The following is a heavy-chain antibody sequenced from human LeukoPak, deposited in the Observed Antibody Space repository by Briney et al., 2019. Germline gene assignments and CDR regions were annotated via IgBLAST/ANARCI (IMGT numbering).Heavy chain of an antibody. CDR1: GFTVSSNY. CDR2: IYSGGST. V-gene: IGHV3-66*01. J-gene: IGHJ5*02. CDR3: ARGDAYIFGWFAP. D-gene: IGHD5-24*01. Sequence: PGGSLRLSCAASGFTVSSNYMSWVRQAPGKGLEWVSVIYSGGSTYYADSVKGRFTISRDNSKNTLYLQMNSLRAEDTAVYYCARGDAYIFGWFAPWGQGTLVTVSS.